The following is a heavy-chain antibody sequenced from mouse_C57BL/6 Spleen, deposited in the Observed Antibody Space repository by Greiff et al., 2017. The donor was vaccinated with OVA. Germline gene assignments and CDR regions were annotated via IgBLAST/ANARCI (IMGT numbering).Heavy chain of an antibody. D-gene: IGHD1-1*01. CDR2: IYPGSGGT. Sequence: QVQLQQSGAELVKPGASVKMSCTASGYTFTSYWITWVKQRPGQGLEWIGDIYPGSGGTNYNEKFKSKATLTVDNSSSTAYMQLRRLTSEDSAVYNCAIWITTELDYWGQGTTLTVSS. CDR3: AIWITTELDY. V-gene: IGHV1-55*01. CDR1: GYTFTSYW. J-gene: IGHJ2*01.